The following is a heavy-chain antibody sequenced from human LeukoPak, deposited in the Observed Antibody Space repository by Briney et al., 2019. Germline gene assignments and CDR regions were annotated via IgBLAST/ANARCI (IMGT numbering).Heavy chain of an antibody. V-gene: IGHV3-23*01. D-gene: IGHD2-2*01. CDR1: GFTFSSYA. CDR2: ISGSGGST. J-gene: IGHJ4*02. CDR3: AKLLVPAAILDYFDY. Sequence: GGSLRLSCAASGFTFSSYAMSWVRQAPGKGLEWVSAISGSGGSTYYADSVKGRFTISRDNSKNTLYLQTNSLRAEDTAVYYCAKLLVPAAILDYFDYWGQGTLVTVSS.